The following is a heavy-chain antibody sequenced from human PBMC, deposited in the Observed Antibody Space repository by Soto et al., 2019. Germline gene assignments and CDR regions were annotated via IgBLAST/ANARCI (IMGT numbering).Heavy chain of an antibody. D-gene: IGHD3-22*01. J-gene: IGHJ4*02. CDR2: IYHSGST. CDR3: ARARGDYYDSSGYFFDY. CDR1: GGSISSGGYS. V-gene: IGHV4-30-2*01. Sequence: ASETLSLTCAVSGGSISSGGYSWSWIRQPPGKGPEWIGYIYHSGSTYYNPSLKSRVTISVDRSKNQFSLKLSSVTAADTAVYYCARARGDYYDSSGYFFDYWGQGTLVTVSS.